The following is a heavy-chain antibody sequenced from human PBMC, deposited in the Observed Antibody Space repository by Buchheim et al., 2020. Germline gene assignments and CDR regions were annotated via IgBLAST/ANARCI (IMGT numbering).Heavy chain of an antibody. V-gene: IGHV4-59*01. J-gene: IGHJ6*02. CDR1: GGSISSYY. CDR2: IYYSGST. D-gene: IGHD5-18*01. Sequence: QVQLQESGPGLVKPSETLSLTCTVSGGSISSYYWSWIRQPPGKGLEWIGYIYYSGSTNYNPSLKSRVTISVDTSKNQFSLKLSSVTAADTAVYYCARDRPGYSYGFGRGYYYGMDVWGQGTT. CDR3: ARDRPGYSYGFGRGYYYGMDV.